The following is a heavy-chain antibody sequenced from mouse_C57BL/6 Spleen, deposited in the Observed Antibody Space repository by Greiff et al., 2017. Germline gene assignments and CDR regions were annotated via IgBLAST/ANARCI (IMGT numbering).Heavy chain of an antibody. Sequence: EVQLQQSGAELVKPGASVKLSCTASGFNIKDYYMHWVKQRPEQGLEWIGRIDPEDGATKYAPKFQGKATITADTSSNTAYLQLSSLTSEDTAVYYCARDYYGSSRRYFDYWGQGTTLTVSS. CDR1: GFNIKDYY. CDR2: IDPEDGAT. V-gene: IGHV14-2*01. J-gene: IGHJ2*01. CDR3: ARDYYGSSRRYFDY. D-gene: IGHD1-1*01.